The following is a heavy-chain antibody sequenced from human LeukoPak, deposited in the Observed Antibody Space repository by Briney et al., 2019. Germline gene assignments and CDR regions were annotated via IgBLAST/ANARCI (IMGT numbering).Heavy chain of an antibody. D-gene: IGHD3-22*01. CDR3: ARSDHYYDIKVHDY. J-gene: IGHJ4*02. CDR1: GGSFSGYY. V-gene: IGHV4-34*01. Sequence: SETLSLTCAVYGGSFSGYYWSWIRQPPGKGLEWIGEINHSGSTNYNPSLKSRVTISVDTSKNQFSLKLSSVTAADTAVYYCARSDHYYDIKVHDYWGQGTLVTVSS. CDR2: INHSGST.